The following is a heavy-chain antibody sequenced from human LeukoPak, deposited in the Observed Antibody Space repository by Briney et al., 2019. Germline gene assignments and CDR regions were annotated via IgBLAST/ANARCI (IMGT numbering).Heavy chain of an antibody. D-gene: IGHD1-7*01. CDR1: GFTFSSYA. CDR2: ISGSGGST. J-gene: IGHJ4*02. V-gene: IGHV3-23*01. Sequence: GGSLRLSCAASGFTFSSYAMSWVRQAPGKGLESVSAISGSGGSTYYADSVKGRFTISRDNSKNMLYLQMSSLRGEDTAVYYCAKFDWNYFADYWGQGTLVTVSS. CDR3: AKFDWNYFADY.